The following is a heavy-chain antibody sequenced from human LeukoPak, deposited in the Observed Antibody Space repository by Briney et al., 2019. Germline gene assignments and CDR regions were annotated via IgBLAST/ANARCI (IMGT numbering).Heavy chain of an antibody. Sequence: KPSETLSLTCTVSGGSISSYYWSWIRQPPGKGLEWIGYIYYSGSTNYNPSLKSRVTISVDTSKNQFPLKLSSVTAADTAVYYCARDGYNSMFDYWGQGTLVTVSS. CDR2: IYYSGST. CDR1: GGSISSYY. CDR3: ARDGYNSMFDY. V-gene: IGHV4-59*01. J-gene: IGHJ4*02. D-gene: IGHD5-24*01.